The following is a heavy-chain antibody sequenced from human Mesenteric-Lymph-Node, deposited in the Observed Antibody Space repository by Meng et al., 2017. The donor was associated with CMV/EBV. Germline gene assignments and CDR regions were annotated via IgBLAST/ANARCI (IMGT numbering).Heavy chain of an antibody. D-gene: IGHD5-12*01. CDR3: VKGGWLDD. J-gene: IGHJ4*02. CDR2: IGVSDTYT. CDR1: GFTFSTYW. Sequence: GESLKISCAASGFTFSTYWMHWVRQAPGKGLEWVSFIGVSDTYTRYADSVKGRFTVSRDNSKNTLHLEMDSLRAEDTALYYCVKGGWLDDWGQGTPVTVSS. V-gene: IGHV3-NL1*01.